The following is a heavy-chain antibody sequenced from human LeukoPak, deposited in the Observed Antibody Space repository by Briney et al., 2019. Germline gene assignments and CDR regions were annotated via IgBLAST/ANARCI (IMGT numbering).Heavy chain of an antibody. J-gene: IGHJ4*02. CDR2: FDPEDGET. CDR1: GYTLTELS. Sequence: ASVKVSCKVSGYTLTELSMHWVRQAPGKGLEWMGGFDPEDGETIYAQKFQGRVTMTEDTSTDTAYMELSSLRSEDTAVYYCATGPATTAMVLATAYWGQGTLVTVSS. V-gene: IGHV1-24*01. CDR3: ATGPATTAMVLATAY. D-gene: IGHD5-18*01.